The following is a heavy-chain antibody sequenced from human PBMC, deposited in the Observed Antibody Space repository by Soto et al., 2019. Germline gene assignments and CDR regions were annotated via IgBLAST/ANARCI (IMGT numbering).Heavy chain of an antibody. J-gene: IGHJ4*02. CDR1: GGSISSGGYY. CDR3: AGGGGVQPLSNFDY. Sequence: QVHLQESGPGLVKPSQTLSLTCTVSGGSISSGGYYWSWLRQYPGKGLEWIGYIYYTGTTYYTPSLKRRVSLSLDTFKSQFPLKLSPVTAADTAVYFCAGGGGVQPLSNFDYWGQGALVTVSS. CDR2: IYYTGTT. D-gene: IGHD3-16*01. V-gene: IGHV4-31*03.